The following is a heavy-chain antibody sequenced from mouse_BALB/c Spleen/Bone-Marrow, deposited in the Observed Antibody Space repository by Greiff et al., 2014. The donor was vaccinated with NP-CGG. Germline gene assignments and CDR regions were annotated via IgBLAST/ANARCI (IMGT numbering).Heavy chain of an antibody. Sequence: VQLQQSGAELVRPGALVKLSCKASGFNIKDYYMHWVKQRPEQGLEWIGWIDPENGNTIYDPKFQGKASITADTSSNTAYLQLSSLTSEDTAVYYCVAYYRYEYYLDYWARHHSHSLL. J-gene: IGHJ2*01. CDR1: GFNIKDYY. V-gene: IGHV14-1*02. D-gene: IGHD2-14*01. CDR3: VAYYRYEYYLDY. CDR2: IDPENGNT.